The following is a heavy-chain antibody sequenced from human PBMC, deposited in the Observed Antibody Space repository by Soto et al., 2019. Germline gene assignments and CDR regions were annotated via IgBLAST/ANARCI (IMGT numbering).Heavy chain of an antibody. CDR1: GGNIVNGGYC. J-gene: IGHJ4*02. D-gene: IGHD3-10*01. Sequence: SVPMSVTWTVAGGNIVNGGYCWSRNRKHPGKGLEWIGYIYYSGSTYYNPSLKSRVTISVDTSKNQFSLKLSSVTAADTAVYYCARDKGMVRGGLVYWGQGTLVTVSS. V-gene: IGHV4-31*02. CDR3: ARDKGMVRGGLVY. CDR2: IYYSGST.